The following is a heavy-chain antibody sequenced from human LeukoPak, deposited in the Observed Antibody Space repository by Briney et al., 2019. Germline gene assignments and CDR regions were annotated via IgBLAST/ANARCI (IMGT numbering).Heavy chain of an antibody. Sequence: GGSLRLSCAASEFTFSNYWMSWVRQAPGKGLEWVANIRQDGNDKKYVDSVKGRFTISRDNAKNSLYLQMNNLRAEDTAVYYCARYCSGLCPECHFDYWGQGTLVTVSS. CDR3: ARYCSGLCPECHFDY. J-gene: IGHJ4*02. D-gene: IGHD2-15*01. V-gene: IGHV3-7*01. CDR2: IRQDGNDK. CDR1: EFTFSNYW.